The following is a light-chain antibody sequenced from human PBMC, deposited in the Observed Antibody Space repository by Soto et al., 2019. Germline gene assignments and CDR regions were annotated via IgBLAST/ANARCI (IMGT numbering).Light chain of an antibody. CDR1: QSISSW. Sequence: DIQMTQSPSTLSASVGDRVTITCRASQSISSWLAWYQQKPGKAPKLLIYSASYLQSGVPSNFSGSGSGTDFTLSIVTLQPEDSGTYFCQQSYRLPLTLGGGTKVDIK. J-gene: IGKJ4*01. V-gene: IGKV1-39*01. CDR2: SAS. CDR3: QQSYRLPLT.